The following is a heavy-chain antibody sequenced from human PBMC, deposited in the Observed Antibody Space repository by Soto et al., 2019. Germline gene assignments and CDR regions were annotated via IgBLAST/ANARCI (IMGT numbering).Heavy chain of an antibody. CDR2: IYSGGST. J-gene: IGHJ6*02. CDR3: ARELTTVPRASYYGMDV. V-gene: IGHV3-66*01. Sequence: EVQLVESGGGLVQPGGSLRLSCAASGFTVSSNYMSWVRQAPGKGLEWVSVIYSGGSTYYADSVKGRFTISRDNSXNXXYLQMNSLRAEDTAVYYCARELTTVPRASYYGMDVWGQGTTVTVSS. D-gene: IGHD4-17*01. CDR1: GFTVSSNY.